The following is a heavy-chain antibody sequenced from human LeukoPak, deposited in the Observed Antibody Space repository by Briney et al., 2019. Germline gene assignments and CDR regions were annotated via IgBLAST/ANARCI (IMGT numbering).Heavy chain of an antibody. CDR3: AREPLGGVHY. V-gene: IGHV3-7*01. CDR1: GFTFSNYW. CDR2: IKQDGSVK. Sequence: GGSLRLSCAASGFTFSNYWMTWVRQAPGKGLEWVANIKQDGSVKSYEDSVKGRFTIARDNAKNSLWLQMNSLRAEDAAVYYCAREPLGGVHYWGQGTLVTVSS. J-gene: IGHJ4*02. D-gene: IGHD3-3*01.